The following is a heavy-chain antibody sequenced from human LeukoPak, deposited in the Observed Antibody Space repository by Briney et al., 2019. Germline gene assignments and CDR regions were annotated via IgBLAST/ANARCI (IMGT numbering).Heavy chain of an antibody. V-gene: IGHV3-73*01. CDR1: GFTFSGSA. CDR3: TSYLTHYYYGMDV. CDR2: IRSKANSYAT. J-gene: IGHJ6*02. Sequence: PGGSLRLSCAASGFTFSGSAMHWVRQASGKGLEWVGRIRSKANSYATAYAASVKGRFTISRDDSKNTAYLQMNGLKTEDTAVYYCTSYLTHYYYGMDVWGQGTTVTVSS.